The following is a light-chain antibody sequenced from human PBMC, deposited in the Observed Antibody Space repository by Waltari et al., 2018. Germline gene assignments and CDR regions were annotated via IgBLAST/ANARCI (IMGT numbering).Light chain of an antibody. CDR3: ATWDDSLSGPV. CDR2: KND. J-gene: IGLJ3*02. CDR1: SSNIGTNF. V-gene: IGLV1-47*01. Sequence: QSVLTQAPSESGTPGQPATSPCSRRSSNIGTNFVYWYKQVPGMSPKILIYKNDQRPSGVPDRFSGSKSGSSASLAISGLRSEDEADYYCATWDDSLSGPVFGGGTNLTVL.